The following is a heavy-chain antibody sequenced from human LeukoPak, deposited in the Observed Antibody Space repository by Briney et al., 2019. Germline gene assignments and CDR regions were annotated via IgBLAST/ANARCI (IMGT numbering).Heavy chain of an antibody. V-gene: IGHV3-21*01. CDR1: GFTFSSYS. Sequence: GGSLRLSCAASGFTFSSYSMNWVRQAPGKGLEWVSSISSSSSYIYYADSVKGRFTISRDNAKNSLYLQMNSLRAEDTAVYYCARKGIAAAGRAPFDYWGQGTLVTVSS. J-gene: IGHJ4*02. CDR3: ARKGIAAAGRAPFDY. CDR2: ISSSSSYI. D-gene: IGHD6-13*01.